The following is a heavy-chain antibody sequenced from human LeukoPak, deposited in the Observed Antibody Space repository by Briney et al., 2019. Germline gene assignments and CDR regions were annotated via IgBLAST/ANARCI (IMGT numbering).Heavy chain of an antibody. D-gene: IGHD3-22*01. CDR3: ARPSTDYYDGSGYYFEYFDY. Sequence: GGSLRLSCAASGFTFSSYSMNWVRQAPGKGLEWVSYISSSSDTTYYADSVKGRFTISRDNAKNSLYLQMNSLRAEDTAVYYCARPSTDYYDGSGYYFEYFDYWGQGTLVIVSS. J-gene: IGHJ4*02. V-gene: IGHV3-48*01. CDR2: ISSSSDTT. CDR1: GFTFSSYS.